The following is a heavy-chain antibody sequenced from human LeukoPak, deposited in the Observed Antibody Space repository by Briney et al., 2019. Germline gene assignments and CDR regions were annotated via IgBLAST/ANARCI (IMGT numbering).Heavy chain of an antibody. D-gene: IGHD2-2*01. CDR2: ISSSGSTI. CDR3: AKDLYCSSTSCYGMGV. J-gene: IGHJ6*02. CDR1: GFTFSDYY. V-gene: IGHV3-11*01. Sequence: PGGSLRLSCAASGFTFSDYYMSWIRQAPGKGLEWVSYISSSGSTIYYADSVKGRFTISRENSKNTLYLQMNSLRAEDTAVYYCAKDLYCSSTSCYGMGVWGQGTTVTVSS.